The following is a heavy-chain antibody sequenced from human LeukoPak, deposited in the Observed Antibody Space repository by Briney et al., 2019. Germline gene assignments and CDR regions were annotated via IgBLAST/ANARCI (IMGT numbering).Heavy chain of an antibody. CDR3: ARGSYSYGLKRSYFDY. J-gene: IGHJ4*02. D-gene: IGHD5-18*01. V-gene: IGHV4-34*01. CDR1: GGSFSGYY. Sequence: SETLSLTCAVYGGSFSGYYWSWIRQPPGNGLEWIGEINPSGSTNYKPSLKSRVTISVETSKNQFSLKLSSVTAADTAVYYCARGSYSYGLKRSYFDYWGQGTLVTVSS. CDR2: INPSGST.